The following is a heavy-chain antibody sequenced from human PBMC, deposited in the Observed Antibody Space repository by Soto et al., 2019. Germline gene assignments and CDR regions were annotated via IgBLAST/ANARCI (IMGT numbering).Heavy chain of an antibody. D-gene: IGHD5-12*01. CDR3: AKDQHSGYPDYYYYMDV. CDR2: ISCNSGSI. J-gene: IGHJ6*03. Sequence: EVQLVESGGGLVQPGRSLRLSCAASGFTFDDYAMHWVRQAPGTGLEWVSGISCNSGSIGYADSVKGRFTISRDNAKNSLYLQMNSLRAADTALYYCAKDQHSGYPDYYYYMDVWGKGTTVTVSS. V-gene: IGHV3-9*01. CDR1: GFTFDDYA.